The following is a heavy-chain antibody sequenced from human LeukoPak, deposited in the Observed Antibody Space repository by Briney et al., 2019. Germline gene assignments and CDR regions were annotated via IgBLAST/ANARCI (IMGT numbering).Heavy chain of an antibody. CDR3: AREKKEQQLASDAFDI. CDR1: GGTFSSYA. Sequence: SVKVSRKASGGTFSSYAISWVRQAPGQGLEWMGGIIPIFGTANYAQKFQGRVTITADESTSTAYMELSSLRSEDTAVYYCAREKKEQQLASDAFDIWGQGTMVTVSS. CDR2: IIPIFGTA. V-gene: IGHV1-69*01. J-gene: IGHJ3*02. D-gene: IGHD6-13*01.